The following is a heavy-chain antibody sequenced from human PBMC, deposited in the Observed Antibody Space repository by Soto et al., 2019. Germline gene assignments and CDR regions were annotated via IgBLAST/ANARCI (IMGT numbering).Heavy chain of an antibody. V-gene: IGHV1-3*01. CDR2: LNAGNGDA. CDR1: GYTFTNYA. D-gene: IGHD6-13*01. CDR3: ARYSPGIAAAGIFFWFDP. J-gene: IGHJ5*02. Sequence: ASVKVSCKASGYTFTNYAVHWLRQAPGQGLEWMGWLNAGNGDAKYSPTFQGRVTISRDESASTAYMELSSLRSEDTAVYYCARYSPGIAAAGIFFWFDPWGQGTLVTVSS.